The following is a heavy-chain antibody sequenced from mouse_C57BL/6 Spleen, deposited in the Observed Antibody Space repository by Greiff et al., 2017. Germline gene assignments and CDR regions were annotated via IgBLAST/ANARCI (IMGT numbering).Heavy chain of an antibody. CDR2: INPSNGGT. CDR1: GYTFTRYW. D-gene: IGHD1-1*01. Sequence: QVQLQQPGTELVKPGASVKLSCTASGYTFTRYWMHWVKQRPGQGLEWIGNINPSNGGTNYNEKFQSKATVTVDKSSSTAYMQLSSLTSEDSAVYYWARSVYGSSYGGVWDYGGKGTTLTVSS. CDR3: ARSVYGSSYGGVWDY. J-gene: IGHJ2*01. V-gene: IGHV1-53*01.